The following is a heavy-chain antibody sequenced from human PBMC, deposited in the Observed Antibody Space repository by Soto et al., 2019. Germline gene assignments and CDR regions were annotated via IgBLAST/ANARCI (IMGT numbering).Heavy chain of an antibody. V-gene: IGHV1-69*02. CDR3: ASKPYSSGWDY. CDR2: IIPILGIA. D-gene: IGHD6-19*01. Sequence: ASVKVSCKASGGTFSSYTISWVRQAPGQGLEWMGRIIPILGIANYAQKFQGRVTITADKSTSTAYMELSSLRSEDAAVYYCASKPYSSGWDYWGQGTLVTVSS. CDR1: GGTFSSYT. J-gene: IGHJ4*02.